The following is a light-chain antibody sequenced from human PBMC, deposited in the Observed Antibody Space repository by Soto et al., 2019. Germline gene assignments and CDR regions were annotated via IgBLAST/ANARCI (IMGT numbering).Light chain of an antibody. CDR3: CSYAGSNTLA. V-gene: IGLV2-11*01. Sequence: QSALTQPRSVSGSPGQSVTISCTGTSSDVGGYNYVSWYQQHPGKAPKLMIYDVRKRPSGVPDRFSGSKSDNTASLTISGLQADDEADYYCCSYAGSNTLAFGTGTKLTVL. CDR1: SSDVGGYNY. J-gene: IGLJ1*01. CDR2: DVR.